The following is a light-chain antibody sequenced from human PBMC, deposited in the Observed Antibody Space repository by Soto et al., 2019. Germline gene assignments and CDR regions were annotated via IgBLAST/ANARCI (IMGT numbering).Light chain of an antibody. Sequence: QSALTQPASVSGSPGQSITISCTAAGSDVGTYNLVSWYQQHPGKAPKLVIYEVTKRPSGASNRFSGSKSGNTASLTISALQAEDEADYYCCSYTKSVTVVCGGGTQLTVL. V-gene: IGLV2-23*02. CDR1: GSDVGTYNL. CDR2: EVT. CDR3: CSYTKSVTVV. J-gene: IGLJ2*01.